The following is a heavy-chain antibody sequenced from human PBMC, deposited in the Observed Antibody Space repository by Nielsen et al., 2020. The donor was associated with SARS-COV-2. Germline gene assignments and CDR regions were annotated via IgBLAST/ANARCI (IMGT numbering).Heavy chain of an antibody. Sequence: SVKVSCKASGFTFTSPAVQWVRQARGQRLEWIGWIVVGSGNTNYAQKFQERVTITRDMSTSTAYMELSSLRSEDTAVYYCAAVAGFGESPLNYWGQGTLVTVSS. CDR1: GFTFTSPA. D-gene: IGHD3-10*01. CDR3: AAVAGFGESPLNY. J-gene: IGHJ4*02. CDR2: IVVGSGNT. V-gene: IGHV1-58*01.